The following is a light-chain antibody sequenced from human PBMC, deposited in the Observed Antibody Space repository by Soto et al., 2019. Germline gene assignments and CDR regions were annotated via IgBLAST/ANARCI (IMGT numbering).Light chain of an antibody. V-gene: IGLV2-11*01. CDR1: SIDFGDNNF. CDR2: DVT. J-gene: IGLJ1*01. Sequence: QSVLTQPLSVSASPGQSVTISCTGTSIDFGDNNFVSWYQQHPGKAPKFMIFDVTKRPSGVPDRFSGSKSGNTASLTISGLQAEDEADYYCSSYAGNYTYVFGTGTKVTVL. CDR3: SSYAGNYTYV.